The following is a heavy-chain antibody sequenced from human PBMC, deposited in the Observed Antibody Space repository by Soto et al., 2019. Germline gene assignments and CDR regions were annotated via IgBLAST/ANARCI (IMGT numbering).Heavy chain of an antibody. Sequence: GGSLRLSCAASGFTFSSYGMHWVRQAPGKGLEWVAVIWYDGSNKYYADSVKGRFTISRDNSKNTLYLQMNSLRAEDTAVYYCARDGGSSSWYSGGYFDYWGQGTLVTVSS. CDR3: ARDGGSSSWYSGGYFDY. V-gene: IGHV3-33*01. CDR2: IWYDGSNK. D-gene: IGHD6-13*01. CDR1: GFTFSSYG. J-gene: IGHJ4*02.